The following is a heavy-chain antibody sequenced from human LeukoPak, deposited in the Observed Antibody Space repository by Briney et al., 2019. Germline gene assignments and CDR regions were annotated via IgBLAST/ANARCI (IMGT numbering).Heavy chain of an antibody. CDR2: ISSSSSYI. V-gene: IGHV3-21*01. CDR3: ARYYYHSSPLIDY. D-gene: IGHD3-22*01. J-gene: IGHJ4*02. Sequence: GGSLRLSCAASGFTFSSHTMNWVRQAPGKGLEWVSSISSSSSYIYYGDSVKGRFTISRDNAKNSLYLQMNSLRAEDTAVYYCARYYYHSSPLIDYWGQGTLVTVSS. CDR1: GFTFSSHT.